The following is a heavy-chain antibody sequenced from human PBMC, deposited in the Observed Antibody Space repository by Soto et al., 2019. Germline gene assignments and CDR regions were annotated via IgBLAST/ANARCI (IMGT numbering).Heavy chain of an antibody. CDR1: GFTFSNAW. CDR2: IKSKTDGGTT. J-gene: IGHJ6*02. D-gene: IGHD1-26*01. CDR3: TTVSGSETLDYYYGMDV. Sequence: PGGSLRLSCAASGFTFSNAWMNWVRQAPGKGLEWVGRIKSKTDGGTTDYAAPVKGRFTISRDDSKNTLYLQMNSLKTEDTAVYYCTTVSGSETLDYYYGMDVWGQGTTVTVSS. V-gene: IGHV3-15*07.